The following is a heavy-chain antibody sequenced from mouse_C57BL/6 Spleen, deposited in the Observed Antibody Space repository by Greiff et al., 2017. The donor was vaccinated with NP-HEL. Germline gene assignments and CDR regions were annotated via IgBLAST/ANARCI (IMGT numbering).Heavy chain of an antibody. CDR1: GYTFTSYW. CDR3: ARGYSNYEAWFAY. J-gene: IGHJ3*01. V-gene: IGHV1-55*01. CDR2: IYPGSGST. D-gene: IGHD2-5*01. Sequence: QVQLQQPGAELVKPGASVKMSCKASGYTFTSYWITWVKQRPGQGLEWIGDIYPGSGSTNYNEKFKSKATLTVDTSSSTAYMQLSSLTSEDSAVYYGARGYSNYEAWFAYWGQGTLVTVSA.